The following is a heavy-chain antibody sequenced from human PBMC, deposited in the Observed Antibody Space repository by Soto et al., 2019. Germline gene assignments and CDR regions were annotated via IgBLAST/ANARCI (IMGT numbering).Heavy chain of an antibody. CDR2: IYYIGST. CDR3: ARRSSSGWILDY. Sequence: PPETLSLTCTVSGGSISSSSHYWGWIRQPPGKGLEWIGTIYYIGSTYHNPSLKSRVSLSVDTSRNQFSLKLSSVTAADTAVYYCARRSSSGWILDYWGQGTLVTVSS. V-gene: IGHV4-39*01. CDR1: GGSISSSSHY. J-gene: IGHJ4*02. D-gene: IGHD6-19*01.